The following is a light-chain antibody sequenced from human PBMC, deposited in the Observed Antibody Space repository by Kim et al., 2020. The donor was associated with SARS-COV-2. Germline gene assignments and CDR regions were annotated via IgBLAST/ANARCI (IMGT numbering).Light chain of an antibody. J-gene: IGLJ3*02. CDR1: SSNVGSNY. V-gene: IGLV1-47*01. CDR2: RNN. Sequence: GESVTISCSGSSSNVGSNYVYGYQQLQGTAPKLLIYRNNQRPSGVPDRFSGSKSGTSASLAISGLRSEDEADYYCAAWDDSLSGPVFGGGTQLTVL. CDR3: AAWDDSLSGPV.